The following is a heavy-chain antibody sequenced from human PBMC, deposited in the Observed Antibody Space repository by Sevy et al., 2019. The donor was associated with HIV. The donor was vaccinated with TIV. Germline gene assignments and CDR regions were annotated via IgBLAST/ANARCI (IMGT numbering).Heavy chain of an antibody. CDR1: GFTFGDYA. CDR2: IRTKAYGGTT. J-gene: IGHJ4*02. Sequence: GGSLRLSCTASGFTFGDYAMNWFRQAPGKELEWVGFIRTKAYGGTTEYAASVKGRFTISREDSKSIAYLQMNSLKTEDTAVYYCTRGRYTSVPFDYWGQGTLVTVSS. D-gene: IGHD2-2*02. V-gene: IGHV3-49*03. CDR3: TRGRYTSVPFDY.